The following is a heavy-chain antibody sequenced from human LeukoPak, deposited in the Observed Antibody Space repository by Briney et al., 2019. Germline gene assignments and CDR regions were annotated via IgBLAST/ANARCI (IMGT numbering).Heavy chain of an antibody. V-gene: IGHV4-61*02. CDR1: GGSISSGSYY. Sequence: PSETLSLTCTVSGGSISSGSYYWSWIRQPAGKGLEWIGRIYTSGSTNYNPSLKSRVTISVDTSKNQFSLKLSSVTAADTAVYYCARARYCSGGSCYSAANDKGAHYYYYYMDVWGKGTTVTISS. CDR3: ARARYCSGGSCYSAANDKGAHYYYYYMDV. J-gene: IGHJ6*03. CDR2: IYTSGST. D-gene: IGHD2-15*01.